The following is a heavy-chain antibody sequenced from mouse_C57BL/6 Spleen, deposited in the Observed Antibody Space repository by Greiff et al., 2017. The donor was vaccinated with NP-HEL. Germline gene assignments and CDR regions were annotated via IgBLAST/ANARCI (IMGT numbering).Heavy chain of an antibody. CDR2: IYPGDGDT. J-gene: IGHJ3*01. V-gene: IGHV1-82*01. Sequence: VQVVESGPELVKPGASVKISCKASGYAFSSSWMNWVKQRPGKGLEWIGRIYPGDGDTNYNGKFKGKATLTADKSSSTAYMQLSSLTSEDSAVYFCARGPSSYVGAYWGQGTLVTVSA. CDR3: ARGPSSYVGAY. D-gene: IGHD1-1*01. CDR1: GYAFSSSW.